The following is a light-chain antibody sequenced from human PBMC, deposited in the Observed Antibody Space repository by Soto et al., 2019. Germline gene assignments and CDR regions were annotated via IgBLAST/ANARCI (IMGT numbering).Light chain of an antibody. Sequence: QCALTQPASVSEFPGQSVTISCIGTSIDVGAYNYVSWYQQHPGKAPKLIIFDVNHRPSGISNRFSGSKSGNTASLTVSGLQADDEADYYCSSFTVMNTQVFGGGTKLTVL. CDR3: SSFTVMNTQV. CDR1: SIDVGAYNY. J-gene: IGLJ2*01. V-gene: IGLV2-14*03. CDR2: DVN.